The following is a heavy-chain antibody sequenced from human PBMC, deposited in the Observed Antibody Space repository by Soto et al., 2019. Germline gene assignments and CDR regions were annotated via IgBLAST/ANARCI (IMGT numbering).Heavy chain of an antibody. Sequence: EVQRVESGGGLTQPGGSLRLSCVVSGFIVSRSHMMWVRQAPGKGLEGVSVIYNHGQINYVDPVKGRFTIARDNSKNTIYPQMNRLKVEDTAVFYCVRVTGAERHWGQGALVTVSS. CDR3: VRVTGAERH. CDR2: IYNHGQI. J-gene: IGHJ4*02. D-gene: IGHD7-27*01. V-gene: IGHV3-53*01. CDR1: GFIVSRSH.